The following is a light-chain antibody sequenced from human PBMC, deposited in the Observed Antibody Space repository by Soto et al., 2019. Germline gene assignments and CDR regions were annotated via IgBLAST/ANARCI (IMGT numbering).Light chain of an antibody. J-gene: IGLJ2*01. V-gene: IGLV2-8*01. CDR3: SSYAGNMNLI. CDR1: SSDVGGHNH. Sequence: QSALTQPPSASGSPGQSVTISCTGSSSDVGGHNHVSWYQQHPGKAPKLMIYEVSKRPSGVPDRFSGSKSVNTASLTVSGLQAEDEADYYFSSYAGNMNLIFGGGTKVTVL. CDR2: EVS.